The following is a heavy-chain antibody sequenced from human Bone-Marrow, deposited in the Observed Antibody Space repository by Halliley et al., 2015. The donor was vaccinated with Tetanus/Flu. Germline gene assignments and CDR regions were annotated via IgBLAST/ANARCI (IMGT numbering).Heavy chain of an antibody. CDR2: IDHSGGA. CDR1: GYSISIGYF. V-gene: IGHV4-38-2*01. Sequence: LRLSCAVSGYSISIGYFWGWIRRPPGQGLEWIGSIDHSGGAYYNPSLKSRFTLSVDTSKNQFSLKLSSVTAADTAVYYCARGVSGDGTLDYWGQGTPVTVSS. D-gene: IGHD2-8*01. J-gene: IGHJ4*01. CDR3: ARGVSGDGTLDY.